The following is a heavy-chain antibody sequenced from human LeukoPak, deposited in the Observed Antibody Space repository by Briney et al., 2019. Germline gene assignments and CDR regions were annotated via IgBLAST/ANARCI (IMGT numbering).Heavy chain of an antibody. Sequence: PSETLSLTCAVYGGSFSGYYWSWIRQPPGKGLEWIGEINHSGSTYYNPSLKSRVTISVDTSKNQFSLKLSSVTAADTAVYYCASLPHSSSYAFDIWGQGTMVTVSS. D-gene: IGHD6-6*01. V-gene: IGHV4-34*01. J-gene: IGHJ3*02. CDR1: GGSFSGYY. CDR2: INHSGST. CDR3: ASLPHSSSYAFDI.